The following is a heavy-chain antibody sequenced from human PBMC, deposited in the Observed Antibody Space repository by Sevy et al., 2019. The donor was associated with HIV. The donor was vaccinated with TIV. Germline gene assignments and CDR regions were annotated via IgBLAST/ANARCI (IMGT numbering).Heavy chain of an antibody. CDR3: ARLRYCSGGSCSNFDY. V-gene: IGHV5-51*01. CDR1: GYSFTSYW. D-gene: IGHD2-15*01. CDR2: IYPGDSDT. J-gene: IGHJ4*02. Sequence: GGSLRLSCKGSGYSFTSYWIGWVRQMPGKGLEWMGIIYPGDSDTRYSPSFQGQVTISADKSISTAYLQWSSLKASDTAMYYCARLRYCSGGSCSNFDYWAREPWSPSPQ.